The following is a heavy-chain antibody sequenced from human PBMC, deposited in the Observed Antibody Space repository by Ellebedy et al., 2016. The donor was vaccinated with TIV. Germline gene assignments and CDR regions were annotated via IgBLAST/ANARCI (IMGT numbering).Heavy chain of an antibody. CDR2: FNAANGDT. V-gene: IGHV1-3*01. Sequence: AASVKVSCKASGFTFRSYAMHWVRQAPGQRPEWMGRFNAANGDTKYSQKFQGRVTISSDTSASTAYMELSSLRSEDTAVYHCARERVTGFFDYWGQGTLVTVSS. CDR1: GFTFRSYA. CDR3: ARERVTGFFDY. J-gene: IGHJ4*02. D-gene: IGHD1-14*01.